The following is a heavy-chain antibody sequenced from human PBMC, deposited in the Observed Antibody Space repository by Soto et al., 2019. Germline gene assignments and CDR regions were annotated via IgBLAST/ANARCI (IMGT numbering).Heavy chain of an antibody. D-gene: IGHD6-13*01. Sequence: QVQLQESGPGLVKPSETLSLTCTVSGGSISSYYWSWIRQPAGKGLEWIGRIYTSGSTIYNPSLKSRVTMSVDTSNNQFSRKLSSVTAADTAVYYCAAQRPPALAAAGTAFDYWGQGTLVTVSS. J-gene: IGHJ4*02. CDR3: AAQRPPALAAAGTAFDY. CDR1: GGSISSYY. V-gene: IGHV4-4*07. CDR2: IYTSGST.